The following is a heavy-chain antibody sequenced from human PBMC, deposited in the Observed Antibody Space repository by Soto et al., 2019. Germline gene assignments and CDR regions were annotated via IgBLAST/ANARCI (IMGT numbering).Heavy chain of an antibody. J-gene: IGHJ5*02. CDR2: MYHSGST. V-gene: IGHV4-4*02. D-gene: IGHD2-15*01. CDR3: ARAHCSGGSCYSVQHWFDP. CDR1: GGSISSSNW. Sequence: QVQLQESGPGLVKPSGTLSLTCAVSGGSISSSNWGSWVRQPPGEGVEWDGEMYHSGSTNHNPALKSRVTISVDKSKNQFSLKLSSVTAADTAVYYCARAHCSGGSCYSVQHWFDPWGQGTLVTVSS.